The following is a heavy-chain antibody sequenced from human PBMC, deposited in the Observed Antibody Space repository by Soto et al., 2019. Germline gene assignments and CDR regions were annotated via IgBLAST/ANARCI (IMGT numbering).Heavy chain of an antibody. CDR3: ARDLAGVDDS. CDR1: GFTFSTYW. V-gene: IGHV3-74*01. J-gene: IGHJ4*02. Sequence: EVQLVESGGGLVQPGGSLRLSCAASGFTFSTYWMHWVRQVPGKGLVWVSRVNPDGTTTNYAASVKGRFTISRDNAKNTLHLQMNSLRVDDTAVYFCARDLAGVDDSWGQGTLVPVSS. CDR2: VNPDGTTT. D-gene: IGHD7-27*01.